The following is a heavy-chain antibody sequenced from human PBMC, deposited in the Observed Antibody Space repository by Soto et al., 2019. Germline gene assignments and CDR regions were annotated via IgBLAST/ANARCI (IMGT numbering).Heavy chain of an antibody. J-gene: IGHJ5*01. V-gene: IGHV3-7*01. CDR3: ARDRGSGFDFS. CDR1: GFTFRSYW. CDR2: IKDDGSAK. Sequence: EVQLVESGGGLVQPGGSLRLSCAASGFTFRSYWMSWVRQAPGKGLEWVANIKDDGSAKYYVDSVKGRFTISRDNAKNSLSLQINSLRGDDTAVYYCARDRGSGFDFSWGRGTLVTVSS. D-gene: IGHD3-10*01.